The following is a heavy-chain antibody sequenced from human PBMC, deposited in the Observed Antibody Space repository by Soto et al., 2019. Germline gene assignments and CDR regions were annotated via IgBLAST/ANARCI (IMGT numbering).Heavy chain of an antibody. J-gene: IGHJ4*02. CDR3: ARVLGSSGPAFDY. CDR1: GFTFSSYG. CDR2: IWYDGSNK. D-gene: IGHD3-22*01. V-gene: IGHV3-33*01. Sequence: QVQLVESGGGVVQPGRSLRLSCAASGFTFSSYGMHWVRQAPGKGLEWVAVIWYDGSNKYYADSVKGRFTISRDNSKNTLYLQMNSLRAEDTAVYYCARVLGSSGPAFDYCGQGTLVTVSS.